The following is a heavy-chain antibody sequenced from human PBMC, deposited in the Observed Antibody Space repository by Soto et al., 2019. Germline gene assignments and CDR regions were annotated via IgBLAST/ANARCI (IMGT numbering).Heavy chain of an antibody. CDR1: GYTLTELS. Sequence: ASVKVSCKVSGYTLTELSMHWVRQAPGKGLEWMGGFDPEDGETIYAQKFQGRVTMTEDTSTDTAYMELSSLRSEDTAVYYCATDLDSGSLYGGFDYWGQGTLVTVSS. D-gene: IGHD1-26*01. J-gene: IGHJ4*02. V-gene: IGHV1-24*01. CDR2: FDPEDGET. CDR3: ATDLDSGSLYGGFDY.